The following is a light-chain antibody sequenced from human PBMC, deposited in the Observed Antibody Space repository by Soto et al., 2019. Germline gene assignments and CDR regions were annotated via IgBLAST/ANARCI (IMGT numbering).Light chain of an antibody. V-gene: IGLV2-14*03. CDR3: TSYTTSSTGV. J-gene: IGLJ3*02. Sequence: QSALTQPASVSGSPGQSITISCTGTSSDVGAYNYVSWCQHHPGKAPKLIIYDVNNRPSGVSNRFSGSKSGNTASLTISGLQADDEGYYYCTSYTTSSTGVFGGGTKLTVL. CDR2: DVN. CDR1: SSDVGAYNY.